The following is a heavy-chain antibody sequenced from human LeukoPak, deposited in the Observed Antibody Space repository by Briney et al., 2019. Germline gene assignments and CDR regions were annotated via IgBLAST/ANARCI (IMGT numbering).Heavy chain of an antibody. V-gene: IGHV1-69*13. D-gene: IGHD4-17*01. CDR3: AKAPDYGDYFWFDP. J-gene: IGHJ5*02. CDR2: IIPIFGTA. Sequence: SVKVSCKASGGTFSSYAISWVRQAPGQGLEWMGGIIPIFGTANYAQKFQGRVTITADESTSTAYMELSSLRSEDTAVYYCAKAPDYGDYFWFDPWGQGTLVTVSS. CDR1: GGTFSSYA.